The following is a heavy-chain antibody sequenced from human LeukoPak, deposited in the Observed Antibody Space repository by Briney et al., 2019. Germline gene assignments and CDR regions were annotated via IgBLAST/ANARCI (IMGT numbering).Heavy chain of an antibody. J-gene: IGHJ6*02. V-gene: IGHV3-21*01. Sequence: GGSLRLSCAASGFSLSSYRMNWVRQAPGKGLEWVSSISSTSSSIYYADSVKGRFTISRDNAKSTLYLQMNGLRAEDTAVYYCARDRGYSPDVWGQGTTVTVSS. D-gene: IGHD5-18*01. CDR3: ARDRGYSPDV. CDR2: ISSTSSSI. CDR1: GFSLSSYR.